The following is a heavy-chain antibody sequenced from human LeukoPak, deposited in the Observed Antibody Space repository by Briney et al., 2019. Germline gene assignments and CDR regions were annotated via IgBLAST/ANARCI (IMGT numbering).Heavy chain of an antibody. CDR3: ARRPYCSSTSCYTPRRYYFDY. D-gene: IGHD2-2*02. CDR1: GYSISSGYY. CDR2: IYHSGST. Sequence: PSETLSLTCTVSGYSISSGYYWGWIRQPPGKGLEWIGSIYHSGSTYYNPSLKSRVTISVDTSKNQFSLKLSSVTAADTAVYYCARRPYCSSTSCYTPRRYYFDYWGQGTLVTVSS. V-gene: IGHV4-38-2*02. J-gene: IGHJ4*02.